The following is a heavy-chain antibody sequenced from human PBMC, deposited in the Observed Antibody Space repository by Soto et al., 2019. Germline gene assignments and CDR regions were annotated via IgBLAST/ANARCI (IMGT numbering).Heavy chain of an antibody. D-gene: IGHD4-4*01. CDR3: ARTTGSHLDF. Sequence: SETLSLTCTVSYGSISVSNVFWGWVRQPPGKGLEWIGNIDYSGTAYFNPSLGTRVTFPVDTSKNQFSLTLYSVTAADTAVYYCARTTGSHLDFWGQGILVTVS. CDR2: IDYSGTA. V-gene: IGHV4-39*01. J-gene: IGHJ4*02. CDR1: YGSISVSNVF.